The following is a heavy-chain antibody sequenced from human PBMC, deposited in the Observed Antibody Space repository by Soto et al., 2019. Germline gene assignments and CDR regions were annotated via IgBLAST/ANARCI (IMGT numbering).Heavy chain of an antibody. CDR3: ARGGVATGPGRHPDYDFWSGFPNAAGGDYFYGMDV. Sequence: QVELVQSGPEVKKPGASVRVSCEASGYKFITYGISWVRQAPGQGLEWMGWISGYSGTTKYAQKFQDRVTVTTDTSARTASRELRGLQSDATAVYYGARGGVATGPGRHPDYDFWSGFPNAAGGDYFYGMDVWGQGTTVTV. D-gene: IGHD3-3*01. CDR2: ISGYSGTT. CDR1: GYKFITYG. J-gene: IGHJ6*02. V-gene: IGHV1-18*01.